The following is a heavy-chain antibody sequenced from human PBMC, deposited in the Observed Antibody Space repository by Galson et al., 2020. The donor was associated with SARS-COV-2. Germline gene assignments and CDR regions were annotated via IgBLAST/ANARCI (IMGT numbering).Heavy chain of an antibody. Sequence: GESLTLSCVAFGFSFNSYAMHWVRQPPGKGLEWVAVIASDGSKENYADSMKGRPTTSRDTSKNTVYVQMNRLRADDAVVYYCARGTNSRWDDCDYCVQGTMVTV. CDR3: ARGTNSRWDDCDY. CDR1: GFSFNSYA. V-gene: IGHV3-30-3*01. CDR2: IASDGSKE. D-gene: IGHD6-13*01. J-gene: IGHJ4*02.